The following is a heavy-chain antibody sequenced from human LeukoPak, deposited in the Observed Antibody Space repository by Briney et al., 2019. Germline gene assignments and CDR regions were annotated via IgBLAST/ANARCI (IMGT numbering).Heavy chain of an antibody. CDR2: IYYSGST. V-gene: IGHV4-59*01. Sequence: SETLSLTCTVSGVSISSYYWSWIRQPPGKGLEWIGYIYYSGSTNYNPSLKSRVTISVDTSKNQFSLKLSSVTAADTAVYYCARDQGPRDYYLDVWGKGTTVTVSS. J-gene: IGHJ6*03. CDR1: GVSISSYY. CDR3: ARDQGPRDYYLDV.